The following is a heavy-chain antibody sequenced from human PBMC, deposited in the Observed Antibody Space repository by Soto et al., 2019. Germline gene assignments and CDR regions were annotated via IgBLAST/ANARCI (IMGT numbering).Heavy chain of an antibody. CDR2: ISAHNGNK. CDR1: GYTFTDYG. J-gene: IGHJ4*02. Sequence: QVHLVQSGAEVKKPGASVKVSCKGSGYTFTDYGIAWVRQAPGQGLEWVGWISAHNGNKEYAQKLQGRVTVTRDTSTSTAYMELRSLRSDDTAVYYCARGRYGDYWGQGALVTVSS. D-gene: IGHD1-1*01. CDR3: ARGRYGDY. V-gene: IGHV1-18*01.